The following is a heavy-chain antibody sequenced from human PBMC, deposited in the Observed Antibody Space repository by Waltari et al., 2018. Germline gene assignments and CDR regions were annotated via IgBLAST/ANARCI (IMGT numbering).Heavy chain of an antibody. D-gene: IGHD5-18*01. CDR3: ARKGGRGYTYGPFYYDS. Sequence: EVQLVEAGGDIVQPGGSLRLSGPASGFGFSDSWMPWVRQVPGKGLVWVSRINSDGSSISYSDSVKGRFTISRDNSKNMLYLQLNSLRAEDTAVYYCARKGGRGYTYGPFYYDSWGQGTLVTVSS. CDR1: GFGFSDSW. V-gene: IGHV3-74*01. CDR2: INSDGSSI. J-gene: IGHJ4*02.